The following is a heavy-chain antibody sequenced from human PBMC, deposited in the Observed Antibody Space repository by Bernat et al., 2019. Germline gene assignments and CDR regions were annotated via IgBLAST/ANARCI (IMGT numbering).Heavy chain of an antibody. CDR3: AKVSESYDILTGYRDNWFDP. CDR2: ISYDGSNK. V-gene: IGHV3-30*18. D-gene: IGHD3-9*01. Sequence: QVQLVESGGGVVQPGRSLRLSCAASGFTFSSYGMHWVRQAPGKGLVWVAVISYDGSNKYYADSVKGRFTISRDNSKNTLYLQMNSLRAEDTAVYYCAKVSESYDILTGYRDNWFDPWGQGTLVTVSS. J-gene: IGHJ5*02. CDR1: GFTFSSYG.